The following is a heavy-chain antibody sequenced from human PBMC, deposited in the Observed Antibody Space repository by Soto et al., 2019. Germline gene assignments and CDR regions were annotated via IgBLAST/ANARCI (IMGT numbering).Heavy chain of an antibody. D-gene: IGHD6-13*01. CDR2: ISSSSYI. V-gene: IGHV3-21*01. CDR1: GFTFSSYS. J-gene: IGHJ4*02. Sequence: GGSLRLSCAASGFTFSSYSMNWVRQAPGKGLEWVSSISSSSYIYYADSVKGRFTISRDNAKNSLYLQMNSLRAEDTAVYYCAREPLSSAAGYYFDYWGQGTLVTVSS. CDR3: AREPLSSAAGYYFDY.